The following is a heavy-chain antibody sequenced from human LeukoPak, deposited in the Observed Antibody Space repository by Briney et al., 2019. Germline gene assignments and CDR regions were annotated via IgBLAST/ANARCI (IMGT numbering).Heavy chain of an antibody. CDR1: GGSISSSSYY. CDR2: IYHNVGT. CDR3: ARDWFDP. Sequence: SETLSLTCTVSGGSISSSSYYWGWIRQPPGKGLEWIGEIYHNVGTNYNPSLKSRVSISMDKSKNHFSLRLISVTAADTALYYCARDWFDPWGQGTLVTVSS. J-gene: IGHJ5*02. V-gene: IGHV4-39*07.